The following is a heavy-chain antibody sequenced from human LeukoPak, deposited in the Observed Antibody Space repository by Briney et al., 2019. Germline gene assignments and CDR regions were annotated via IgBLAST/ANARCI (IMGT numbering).Heavy chain of an antibody. V-gene: IGHV3-33*01. CDR1: GFTFNNYG. CDR3: ARDNTDALDI. CDR2: IWYDGSNK. J-gene: IGHJ3*02. Sequence: PGGSLRPSCAASGFTFNNYGMHWVRQAPGKGLEWVAVIWYDGSNKCYADSVKGRFTISRDDSKNTVYLQMNSLRTEDTAVYYCARDNTDALDIWGQGTMVSVSS.